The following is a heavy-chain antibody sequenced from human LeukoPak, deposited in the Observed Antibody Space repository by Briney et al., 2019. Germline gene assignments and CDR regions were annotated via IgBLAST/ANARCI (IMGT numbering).Heavy chain of an antibody. CDR3: AREGAYCGGDCLDAFDI. Sequence: SGTLSLTCAVSGGSISSSNWWSWVRQPPGKGLEWIGEIYHSGSTNYNPSLRSRVTISVDKSKNQFSLKLSSVTAADTAVYYCAREGAYCGGDCLDAFDIWGQGTMVTVSS. D-gene: IGHD2-21*02. CDR1: GGSISSSNW. J-gene: IGHJ3*02. V-gene: IGHV4-4*02. CDR2: IYHSGST.